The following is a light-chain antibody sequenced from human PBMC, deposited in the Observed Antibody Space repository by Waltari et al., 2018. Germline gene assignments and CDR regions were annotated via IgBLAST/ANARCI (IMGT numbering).Light chain of an antibody. J-gene: IGLJ2*01. CDR1: SPNIGSNS. CDR3: AAWDDSLSGHMV. V-gene: IGLV1-47*01. CDR2: RNN. Sequence: QSILTQPTSASGTPGQRVTISCSGSSPNIGSNSVSWYQEVPGTAPKLLIYRNNQRHSGVPDRFSGSKSGTSASLAISGLRSEDEAHYYCAAWDDSLSGHMVFGGGTKLTVL.